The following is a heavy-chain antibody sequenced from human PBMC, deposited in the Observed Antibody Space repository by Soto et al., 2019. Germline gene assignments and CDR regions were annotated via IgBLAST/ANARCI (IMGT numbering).Heavy chain of an antibody. J-gene: IGHJ4*02. CDR3: AKQLWFRGGFDY. V-gene: IGHV3-23*01. Sequence: EVQLLESGGGLVQPGGSLRLSCAASGFTLSSYAMSWVRQAPGKGLEWVSAISGSGGSTYYADSVKGRFTISRDNSKNTLYLQMNSLRAEDTAVYYCAKQLWFRGGFDYWGQGTLVTVSS. D-gene: IGHD5-18*01. CDR2: ISGSGGST. CDR1: GFTLSSYA.